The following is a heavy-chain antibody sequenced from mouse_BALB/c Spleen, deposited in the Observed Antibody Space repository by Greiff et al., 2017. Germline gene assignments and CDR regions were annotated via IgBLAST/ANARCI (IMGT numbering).Heavy chain of an antibody. D-gene: IGHD2-14*01. CDR1: GFTFSDYY. CDR3: ARDRYTDAY. CDR2: ISDGGSYT. J-gene: IGHJ3*01. Sequence: EVQVVESGGGLVKPGGSLKLSCAASGFTFSDYYMYWVRQTPEKRLEWVATISDGGSYTYYPDSVKGRFTISRDNAKNNLYLQMSSLKSEDTAMYYCARDRYTDAYWGQGTLVTVSA. V-gene: IGHV5-4*02.